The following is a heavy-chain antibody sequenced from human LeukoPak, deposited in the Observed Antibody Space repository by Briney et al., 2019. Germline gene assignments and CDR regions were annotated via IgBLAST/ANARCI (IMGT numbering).Heavy chain of an antibody. V-gene: IGHV1-8*01. J-gene: IGHJ4*02. D-gene: IGHD6-19*01. CDR2: MNPNSGNT. Sequence: ASVKVSCKASGYTFTSYDINWVRQATGQGLEWMGWMNPNSGNTGYAQKFQGRVTMTRNTSISTAYMELSSLRSEDTAVYYCARGLFGYNSGWEEIDYWGQGTLVTVSS. CDR3: ARGLFGYNSGWEEIDY. CDR1: GYTFTSYD.